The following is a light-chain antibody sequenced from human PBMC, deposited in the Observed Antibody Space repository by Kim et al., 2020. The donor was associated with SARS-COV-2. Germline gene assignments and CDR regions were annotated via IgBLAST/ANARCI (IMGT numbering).Light chain of an antibody. CDR3: QEYNSQSWT. Sequence: DIQITQSPSTLSASVGDTVTITCRASQSISTWLAWYQQKPGKAPKILISKASSLRSSVPSRFNGSGSGTDFTLTINSLQPDDFATYYGQEYNSQSWTFGPGTKVDIK. V-gene: IGKV1-5*03. CDR2: KAS. CDR1: QSISTW. J-gene: IGKJ1*01.